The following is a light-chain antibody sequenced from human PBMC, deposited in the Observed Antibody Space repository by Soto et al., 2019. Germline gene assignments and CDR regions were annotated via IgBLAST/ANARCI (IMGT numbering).Light chain of an antibody. CDR1: SSDVGGYRF. J-gene: IGLJ2*01. V-gene: IGLV2-14*01. CDR3: SSKSIGTTPML. CDR2: EVN. Sequence: QSALTQPASVSGSPGQSITISCTGTSSDVGGYRFVSWYQHHPGKAPKLILYEVNNRPSGVSNRFSGSKSGSTASLTISGLQPEDESHYYCSSKSIGTTPMLFGGGTKLTVL.